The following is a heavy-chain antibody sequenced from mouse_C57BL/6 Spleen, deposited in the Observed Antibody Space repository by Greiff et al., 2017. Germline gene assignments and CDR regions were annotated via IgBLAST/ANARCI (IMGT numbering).Heavy chain of an antibody. CDR3: ARSGSSYFDY. CDR2: INPSTGGT. Sequence: EVQLVESGPELVKPGASVKISCKASGYSFTGYYMNWVKQSPEKSLEWIGEINPSTGGTTYNQKFKAKATLTVDKSSSTAYMQLKSLTSEDSAVYYCARSGSSYFDYWGQGTTLTVSS. D-gene: IGHD1-1*01. V-gene: IGHV1-42*01. J-gene: IGHJ2*01. CDR1: GYSFTGYY.